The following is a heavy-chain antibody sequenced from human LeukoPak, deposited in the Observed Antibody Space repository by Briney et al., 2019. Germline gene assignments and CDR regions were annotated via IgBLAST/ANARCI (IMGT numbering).Heavy chain of an antibody. CDR1: GGSVSSGSYY. Sequence: PSETLSLTCTVSGGSVSSGSYYWSWIRQPPGKGLEWIGYIYYSGITNYNPSLKSRVTISVATSKKQFSLKLSSVTAADTAVYYCARERSQQLVLGYFDYWGQGPLVTVSS. CDR3: ARERSQQLVLGYFDY. CDR2: IYYSGIT. V-gene: IGHV4-61*01. J-gene: IGHJ4*02. D-gene: IGHD6-13*01.